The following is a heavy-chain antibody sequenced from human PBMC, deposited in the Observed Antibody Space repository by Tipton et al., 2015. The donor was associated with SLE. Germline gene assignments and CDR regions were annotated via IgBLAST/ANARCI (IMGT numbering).Heavy chain of an antibody. J-gene: IGHJ4*02. D-gene: IGHD1-14*01. V-gene: IGHV4-34*01. CDR1: GESFSGHY. CDR3: ASLEPGY. Sequence: TLSLTCAVYGESFSGHYWSWIRQPPGKGLEWIGEINHSGSTNYNPSLKSRVSISVDTSRNQFSLKLSSVTAADTAVYFCASLEPGYWGQGTLVTVSS. CDR2: INHSGST.